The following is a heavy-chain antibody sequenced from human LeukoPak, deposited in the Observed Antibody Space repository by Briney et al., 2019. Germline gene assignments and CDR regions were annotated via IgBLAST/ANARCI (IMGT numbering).Heavy chain of an antibody. CDR1: GYTFTSYA. Sequence: VASVKVSCEASGYTFTSYAMNWVRQAPGQGLEWMGWINTNTGNPTYAQGFTGRFVFSLDTSVSTAYLQINNLKAEDTAVYYCARAGAVAGTDTFDIWGQGTMVTVSS. CDR2: INTNTGNP. J-gene: IGHJ3*02. D-gene: IGHD6-19*01. V-gene: IGHV7-4-1*02. CDR3: ARAGAVAGTDTFDI.